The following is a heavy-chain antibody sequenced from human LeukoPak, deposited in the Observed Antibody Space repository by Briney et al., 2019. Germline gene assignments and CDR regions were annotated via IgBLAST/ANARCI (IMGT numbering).Heavy chain of an antibody. CDR2: INPNSGGT. J-gene: IGHJ4*02. CDR3: ARDQRPITKYYDSSGYHDY. Sequence: ASVKVSCTASGYTFTGYYMHWVRQAPGQGLEWMGRINPNSGGTNYAQKFQGRVTMTRDTSISTAYMELSRLRSDDTAVYYCARDQRPITKYYDSSGYHDYWGQGTLVTVSS. CDR1: GYTFTGYY. V-gene: IGHV1-2*06. D-gene: IGHD3-22*01.